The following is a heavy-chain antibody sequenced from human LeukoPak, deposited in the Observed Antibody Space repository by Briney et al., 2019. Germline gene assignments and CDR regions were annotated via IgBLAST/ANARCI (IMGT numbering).Heavy chain of an antibody. V-gene: IGHV4-39*01. Sequence: SETLSLTCTVSGGSISSSSYYWGWIRQPPGKGLEWIGSIYYSGSTYYNPSLKSRVTISVDTSKNQFSLKLSSVTAADTAVYYCARSASGGPFDYWGQGTLVTVSS. CDR3: ARSASGGPFDY. J-gene: IGHJ4*02. CDR2: IYYSGST. CDR1: GGSISSSSYY. D-gene: IGHD3-16*01.